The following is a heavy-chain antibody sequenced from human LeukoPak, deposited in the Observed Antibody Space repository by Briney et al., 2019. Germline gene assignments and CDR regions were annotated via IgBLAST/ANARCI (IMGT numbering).Heavy chain of an antibody. J-gene: IGHJ6*03. CDR3: ARGIAARLGYYYYYMDV. CDR2: IIPILGIA. Sequence: ASVKVSCKASGGTFSSYAISWVRQAPGQGLEWMGRIIPILGIANYAQKFQGRVTITADKSTSTAYMELSSLRSEDTAVYYCARGIAARLGYYYYYMDVWGKGTTVTVSS. V-gene: IGHV1-69*04. D-gene: IGHD6-6*01. CDR1: GGTFSSYA.